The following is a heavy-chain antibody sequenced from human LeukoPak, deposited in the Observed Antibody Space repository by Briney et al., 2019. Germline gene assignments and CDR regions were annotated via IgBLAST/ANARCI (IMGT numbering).Heavy chain of an antibody. V-gene: IGHV5-51*01. D-gene: IGHD1-26*01. J-gene: IGHJ6*02. CDR3: ARSTGELRNGYYYYYGMDV. Sequence: GESLKISCKGSGYSFTSYWIGWVRQMPGKGLEWMRIIYPGDSDTRYSPSFQGQVTISADKSISTAYLQWSSLKASDTAMYYCARSTGELRNGYYYYYGMDVWGQGTTVTVSS. CDR1: GYSFTSYW. CDR2: IYPGDSDT.